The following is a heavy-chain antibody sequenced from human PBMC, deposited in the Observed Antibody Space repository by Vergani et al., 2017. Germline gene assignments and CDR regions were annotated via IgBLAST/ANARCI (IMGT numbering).Heavy chain of an antibody. CDR1: GYTFTSYG. CDR3: ARDYLNYYDSSGYYDAFDI. D-gene: IGHD3-22*01. Sequence: QVQLVQSGAEVKKPGASVKVSCKASGYTFTSYGISWVRQGPGQGLEWMGWISAYNGNTNYAQKLQGRVTMTTDTSTSTAYMELRSLRSDDTAVYYCARDYLNYYDSSGYYDAFDIWGQGTMVTVSS. CDR2: ISAYNGNT. J-gene: IGHJ3*02. V-gene: IGHV1-18*01.